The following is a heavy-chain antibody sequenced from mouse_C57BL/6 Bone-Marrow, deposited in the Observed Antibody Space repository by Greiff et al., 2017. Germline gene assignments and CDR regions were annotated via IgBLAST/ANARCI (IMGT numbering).Heavy chain of an antibody. CDR3: ARWLLPFAY. D-gene: IGHD2-3*01. V-gene: IGHV5-6*01. CDR2: ISSGGSYT. Sequence: EVHLVESGGDLVKPGGSLKLSCAASGFTFSSYGVSWVRQTPDKRLEWVATISSGGSYTYYPESVKGRFTISRDNAKNTLYLQMSSLKSEDTAMYYCARWLLPFAYWGQGTLVTVSA. J-gene: IGHJ3*01. CDR1: GFTFSSYG.